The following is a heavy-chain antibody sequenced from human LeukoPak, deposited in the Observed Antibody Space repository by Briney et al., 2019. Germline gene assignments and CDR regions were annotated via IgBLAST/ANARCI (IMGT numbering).Heavy chain of an antibody. CDR3: VRRSPPPYYGSGTYYFDY. V-gene: IGHV4-39*01. CDR1: GGSISNSNYY. J-gene: IGHJ4*02. Sequence: SETLSLTCTVSGGSISNSNYYWGWIRQPPGKGLEWIGSIYYSGGTYYNPSLKSRVTISVDTSKNQFSLKLSSVTAADTAVYYWVRRSPPPYYGSGTYYFDYWGQGTLVTVSS. D-gene: IGHD3-10*01. CDR2: IYYSGGT.